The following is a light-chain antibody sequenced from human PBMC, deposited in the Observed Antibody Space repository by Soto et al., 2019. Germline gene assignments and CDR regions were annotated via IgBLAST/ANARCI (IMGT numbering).Light chain of an antibody. CDR2: DAS. Sequence: DIQMTQSPATLSASVGDRVTITCRASENINTWLAWYQQKPGKAPTLVIYDASSLEGGVPSRFSGSGSGTDFTLTINSLQPDDFVTYYCQQYKTYPWTFGQGTKVEI. CDR3: QQYKTYPWT. CDR1: ENINTW. V-gene: IGKV1-5*01. J-gene: IGKJ1*01.